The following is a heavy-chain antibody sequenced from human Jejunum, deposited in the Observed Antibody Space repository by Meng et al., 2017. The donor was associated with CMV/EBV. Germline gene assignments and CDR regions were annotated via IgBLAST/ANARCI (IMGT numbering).Heavy chain of an antibody. CDR3: LRGSGGSV. V-gene: IGHV4-39*07. CDR2: IYYSGST. J-gene: IGHJ1*01. Sequence: QLHPQESAPGLVKPSETLSLTGTVSVGSISSRSYYWGWIRQPPGKGLEWIGSIYYSGSTYYNPSLKSRVTISVDTSKNQFFLKLSSVTAADTAVYHCLRGSGGSVWGQGTLVTVSS. CDR1: VGSISSRSYY. D-gene: IGHD3-10*01.